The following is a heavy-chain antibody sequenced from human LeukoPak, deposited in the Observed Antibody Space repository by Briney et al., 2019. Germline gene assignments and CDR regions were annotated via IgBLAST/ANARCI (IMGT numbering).Heavy chain of an antibody. V-gene: IGHV3-21*01. CDR1: GFTFSSYW. D-gene: IGHD4-23*01. J-gene: IGHJ4*02. Sequence: GGSLRLSCAASGFTFSSYWMSWVRQAPGKGLEWVSSISSSSRNIYYADSLRGRFTISRDNAKNSLYPQMNSLRAEDMAVYYCATSTAGRWYRDSHHFDYWGQGILVTASS. CDR3: ATSTAGRWYRDSHHFDY. CDR2: ISSSSRNI.